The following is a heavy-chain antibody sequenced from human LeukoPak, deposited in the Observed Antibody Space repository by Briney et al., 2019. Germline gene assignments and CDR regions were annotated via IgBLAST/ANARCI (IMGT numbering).Heavy chain of an antibody. CDR3: ARDDRDGYNYFAY. V-gene: IGHV3-7*04. CDR1: GFTFSSYW. D-gene: IGHD5-24*01. CDR2: IKEDGSEK. Sequence: PGGSLRLSCAASGFTFSSYWVTWVRQAPGKGLEWVANIKEDGSEKYYVDSVKGRFTISRDNAKNSLYLQMNSLRAEDSAVYYCARDDRDGYNYFAYWGQGTLVTVSS. J-gene: IGHJ4*02.